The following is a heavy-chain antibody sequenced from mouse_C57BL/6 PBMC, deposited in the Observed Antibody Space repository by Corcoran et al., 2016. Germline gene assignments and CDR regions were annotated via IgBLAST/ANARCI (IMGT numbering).Heavy chain of an antibody. Sequence: QVQLKQSGAELVRPGASVKLSCKASGYTFTDYYINWVKQRPGQGLEWIARIYPGSGNTYYNEKFKGKATLTAEKSSSTAYMQLSSLTSEDSAVYFCARTPYYYGNYYAMDYWGQGTPVTVSS. CDR2: IYPGSGNT. V-gene: IGHV1-76*01. CDR1: GYTFTDYY. CDR3: ARTPYYYGNYYAMDY. D-gene: IGHD1-1*01. J-gene: IGHJ4*01.